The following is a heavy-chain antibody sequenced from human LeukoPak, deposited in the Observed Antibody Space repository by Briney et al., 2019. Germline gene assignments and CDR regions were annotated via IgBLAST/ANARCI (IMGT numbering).Heavy chain of an antibody. J-gene: IGHJ4*02. V-gene: IGHV3-33*01. Sequence: PGGSLRLSCAASGFTFSSYGMHWVRQAPGKGLEWVAVIWYDGSNKYYADSVEGRFTISRDNSKNTLYLQMNSLRAEDTAVYYCARDSHCSGGSCSYYFDYWGQGTLVTVSS. CDR1: GFTFSSYG. D-gene: IGHD2-15*01. CDR3: ARDSHCSGGSCSYYFDY. CDR2: IWYDGSNK.